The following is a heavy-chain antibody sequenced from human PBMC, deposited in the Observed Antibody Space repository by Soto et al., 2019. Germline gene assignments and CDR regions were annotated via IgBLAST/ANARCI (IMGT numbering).Heavy chain of an antibody. D-gene: IGHD5-18*01. CDR1: GFTFSSYA. V-gene: IGHV3-23*01. Sequence: GGSLRLSCAASGFTFSSYAMSSVRQAPGKGLEWVSAISGSGGSTYYADSVKGRFTISRDNSKNTLYLQMNSLRAEDTAVYYCAKIGPWRQVWSRGWFAPWGQGTLVTVSS. J-gene: IGHJ5*02. CDR3: AKIGPWRQVWSRGWFAP. CDR2: ISGSGGST.